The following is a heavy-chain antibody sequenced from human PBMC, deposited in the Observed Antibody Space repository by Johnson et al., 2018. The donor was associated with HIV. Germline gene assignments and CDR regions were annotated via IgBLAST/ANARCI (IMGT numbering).Heavy chain of an antibody. CDR2: ISGSGDTK. CDR3: ARVRETKGPYDAFDI. J-gene: IGHJ3*02. V-gene: IGHV3-11*04. CDR1: GITFSEYQ. Sequence: QVQLVESGGGLVQPGGSLRLSCAASGITFSEYQMSWIRQAPGKGLEWVSCISGSGDTKSYADSVKGRFTISRDNGKNSLHLQLNSLRADDTAVYYCARVRETKGPYDAFDIWGQGTMVTVSS. D-gene: IGHD1-1*01.